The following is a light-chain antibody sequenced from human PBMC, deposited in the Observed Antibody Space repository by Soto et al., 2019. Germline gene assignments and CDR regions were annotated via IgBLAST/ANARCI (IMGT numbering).Light chain of an antibody. V-gene: IGKV3D-15*01. CDR1: QSVGSN. J-gene: IGKJ5*01. Sequence: EIVLTQSPATLSLSPGERATLSCRASQSVGSNVAWYQQQPGQAHRLLVYDASTRATGIPARFSGSGSGTEFTLTISSLESEDFAVYYCQQYNNWPPLTFGQGTRLEIK. CDR2: DAS. CDR3: QQYNNWPPLT.